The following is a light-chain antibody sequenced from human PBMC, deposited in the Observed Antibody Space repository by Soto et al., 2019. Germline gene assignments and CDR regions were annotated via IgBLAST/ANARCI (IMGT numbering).Light chain of an antibody. V-gene: IGLV1-44*01. CDR1: DSNIGSHT. CDR3: AAWDDSLSGVL. CDR2: NND. Sequence: QSVLTQQPSASGTPGQRVTISCSGGDSNIGSHTVNWYQQLPGTAPKLLIYNNDQRPSGVTDRFSGSKSGTSASRAISGLQSEDEADYYCAAWDDSLSGVLLGGGTKLTVL. J-gene: IGLJ2*01.